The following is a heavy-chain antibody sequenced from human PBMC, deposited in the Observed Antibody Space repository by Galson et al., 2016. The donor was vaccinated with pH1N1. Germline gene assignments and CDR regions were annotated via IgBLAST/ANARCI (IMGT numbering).Heavy chain of an antibody. D-gene: IGHD6-19*01. CDR2: VYHGGGT. Sequence: ETLSLTCSVSGDSITSDNYYWDWIRQPPGKGLEWIGNVYHGGGTFFNPSLRSRVSISLDTAKNRFSLKLTSVTATDTAVYYWAGTKAVSGPRYFDYWGQGTLVTVSS. V-gene: IGHV4-39*07. CDR1: GDSITSDNYY. CDR3: AGTKAVSGPRYFDY. J-gene: IGHJ4*02.